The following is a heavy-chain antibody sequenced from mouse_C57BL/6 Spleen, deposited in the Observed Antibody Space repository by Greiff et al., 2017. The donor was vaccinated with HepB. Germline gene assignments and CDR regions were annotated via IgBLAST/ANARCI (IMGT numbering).Heavy chain of an antibody. D-gene: IGHD1-1*01. J-gene: IGHJ2*01. CDR3: ARVVTTVVYLDY. CDR2: ISSGSSTI. CDR1: GFTFSDYG. Sequence: EVQRVESGGGLVKPGGSLKLSCAASGFTFSDYGMHWVRQAPEKGLEWVAYISSGSSTIYYADTVKGRFTISRDNAKNTLFLQMTSLRSEDTAMYYCARVVTTVVYLDYWGQGTTLTVSS. V-gene: IGHV5-17*01.